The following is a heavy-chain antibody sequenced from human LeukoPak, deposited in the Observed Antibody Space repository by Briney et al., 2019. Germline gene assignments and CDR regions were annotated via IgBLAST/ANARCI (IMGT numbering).Heavy chain of an antibody. D-gene: IGHD2-8*01. V-gene: IGHV1-46*01. CDR3: ARSRCTNGVCYPIDY. CDR2: INPSGGST. Sequence: ASVKVSCKASGYTFTSYYMHWVRQAPGQGLGWMGRINPSGGSTSYAQKFQGRVTMTRDTSTSTVYMELSSLRSEDTAVYYCARSRCTNGVCYPIDYWGQGTLVPVSS. CDR1: GYTFTSYY. J-gene: IGHJ4*02.